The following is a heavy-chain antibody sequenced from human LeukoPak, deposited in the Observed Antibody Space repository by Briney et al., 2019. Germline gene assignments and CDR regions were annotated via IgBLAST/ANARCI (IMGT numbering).Heavy chain of an antibody. Sequence: SETLSLTCTVSGGSISSSSYYWGWIRQPPGKGLEWIGSIYYSGSTYYNPSLKSRVTISVDTSKNQFSLKLSSVTAADTAVYYCASTSMVRGVMYYYYYMDVWGKGTTVTISS. CDR3: ASTSMVRGVMYYYYYMDV. CDR1: GGSISSSSYY. V-gene: IGHV4-39*01. D-gene: IGHD3-10*01. J-gene: IGHJ6*03. CDR2: IYYSGST.